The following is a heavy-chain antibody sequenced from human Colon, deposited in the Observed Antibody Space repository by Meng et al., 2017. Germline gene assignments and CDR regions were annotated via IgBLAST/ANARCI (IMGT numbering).Heavy chain of an antibody. D-gene: IGHD5-12*01. V-gene: IGHV3-9*01. J-gene: IGHJ6*02. CDR3: VKDISTSGGYDTNYGLDV. CDR1: GFTFGDYA. Sequence: GGSLRLSCAASGFTFGDYAMHWVRQLPGRGLEWISTISWNSGRIGYADFVKGRFSISRDNAKNSLFLQMNNLRREDTAFYYCVKDISTSGGYDTNYGLDVWGQGTTVTGSS. CDR2: ISWNSGRI.